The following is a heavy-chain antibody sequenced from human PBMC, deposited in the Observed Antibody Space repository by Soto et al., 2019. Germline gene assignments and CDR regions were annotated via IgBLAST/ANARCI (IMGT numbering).Heavy chain of an antibody. CDR1: GYTFTSYG. CDR2: ISAYNGNT. V-gene: IGHV1-18*01. CDR3: ARRYCSGGSCYPVNWFDP. D-gene: IGHD2-15*01. J-gene: IGHJ5*02. Sequence: ASVKVSCKASGYTFTSYGISWVRQAPGQGLEWMGWISAYNGNTNYAQKLQGRVTMTTGTSTSTAYMELRSLRSDDTAVHYCARRYCSGGSCYPVNWFDPWGQGTLVTVSS.